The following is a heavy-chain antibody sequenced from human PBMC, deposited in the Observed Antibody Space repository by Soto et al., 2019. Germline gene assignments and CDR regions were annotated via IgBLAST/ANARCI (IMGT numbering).Heavy chain of an antibody. CDR2: IIPITGTA. D-gene: IGHD2-2*01. Sequence: QVQLVQTGAEVKKPGSSVKVSCKASGGTFGSYAISWVRQAPGQGPEWMGGIIPITGTANYAQKFQGRVTITADESTSTASMLLSSLRSEDTAVYYCARSQGSSTSLEIYYYYYHGMDVWRQGTTVTVSS. CDR3: ARSQGSSTSLEIYYYYYHGMDV. CDR1: GGTFGSYA. J-gene: IGHJ6*02. V-gene: IGHV1-69*01.